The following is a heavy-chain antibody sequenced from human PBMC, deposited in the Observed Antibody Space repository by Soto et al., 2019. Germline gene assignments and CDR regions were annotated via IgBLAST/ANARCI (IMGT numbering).Heavy chain of an antibody. CDR3: AQAKSAYWYFEL. Sequence: SATKPLTCPGSGGSLGSYDLTWIRLTPGKGLEWIGYIYYSGSTNYNPSLKSRVTISVDTSKNQFSLTLSSVTTADSAVYYCAQAKSAYWYFELGGRGTLVTV. CDR2: IYYSGST. V-gene: IGHV4-59*01. D-gene: IGHD3-3*01. J-gene: IGHJ2*01. CDR1: GGSLGSYD.